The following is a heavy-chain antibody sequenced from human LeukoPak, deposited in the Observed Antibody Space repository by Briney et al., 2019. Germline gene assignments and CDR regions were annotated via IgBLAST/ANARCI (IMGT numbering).Heavy chain of an antibody. CDR2: ISSDGSTI. V-gene: IGHV3-30*03. CDR3: ARGSYYYASGSYF. D-gene: IGHD3-10*01. CDR1: GFTFRTYS. J-gene: IGHJ4*02. Sequence: GGSLRLSCAASGFTFRTYSMHWVRQAPGTGLEWVAVISSDGSTIYYGDSVQGRFAISRDNSKNTLYLQMNSLRPEDTAVYYCARGSYYYASGSYFWGQGTLVTVSS.